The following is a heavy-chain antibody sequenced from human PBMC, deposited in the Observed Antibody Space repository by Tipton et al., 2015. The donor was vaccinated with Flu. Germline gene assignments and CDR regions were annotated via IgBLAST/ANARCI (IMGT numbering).Heavy chain of an antibody. J-gene: IGHJ4*02. Sequence: TLSLTCAVYGGSFSGYYWSWIRQPPGKGLEWIGEINHSGSTNYNPSLKSRATISVDTSKNQFSLKLSSVTAADTAVYYCARAPIHSSGYYDYWGQGTLVTVSS. CDR1: GGSFSGYY. CDR2: INHSGST. D-gene: IGHD3-22*01. CDR3: ARAPIHSSGYYDY. V-gene: IGHV4-34*01.